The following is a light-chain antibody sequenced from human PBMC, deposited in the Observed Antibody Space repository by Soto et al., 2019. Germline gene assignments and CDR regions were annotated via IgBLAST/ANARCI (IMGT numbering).Light chain of an antibody. V-gene: IGKV1-5*03. Sequence: DIQMTQSPSTLSASVGDRVTITCRASQSISSWLAWYQQKPGKAPNLLIYKASSLESGVPSRFSGSGSGTEFTLAMSSLQPDDFGTYYCQRYNSYPLTFGGGTKVEIK. CDR1: QSISSW. J-gene: IGKJ4*01. CDR3: QRYNSYPLT. CDR2: KAS.